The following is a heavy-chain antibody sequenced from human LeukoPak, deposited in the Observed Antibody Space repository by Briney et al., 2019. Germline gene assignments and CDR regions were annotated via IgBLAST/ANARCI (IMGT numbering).Heavy chain of an antibody. V-gene: IGHV7-4-1*02. CDR1: GYTFTSYA. CDR2: ISTNTGNP. D-gene: IGHD6-19*01. J-gene: IGHJ4*02. Sequence: ASVKVSCKASGYTFTSYAMNWVRQAPGQGLEWMGWISTNTGNPTYAQGFTGRFVFSLDTSVSTAYLQISSLKAEDTAVYYCARDLRQWLVGSVGYWGQGTLVTVSS. CDR3: ARDLRQWLVGSVGY.